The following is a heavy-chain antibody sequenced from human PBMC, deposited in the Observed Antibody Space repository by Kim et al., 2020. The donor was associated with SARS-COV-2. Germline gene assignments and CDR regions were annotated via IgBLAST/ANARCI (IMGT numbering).Heavy chain of an antibody. J-gene: IGHJ6*02. D-gene: IGHD3-3*01. Sequence: GGSLRLSCAASGFTFSSYWMSWVRQAPGKGLEWVANIKQDGSEKYYVDSVRGRFTISRDNAKNSLYLQMNSLRAEDTAVYYCGRDYYDFWSGYYYYYYYGMDVWGQGTTVTVSS. CDR1: GFTFSSYW. CDR2: IKQDGSEK. CDR3: GRDYYDFWSGYYYYYYYGMDV. V-gene: IGHV3-7*01.